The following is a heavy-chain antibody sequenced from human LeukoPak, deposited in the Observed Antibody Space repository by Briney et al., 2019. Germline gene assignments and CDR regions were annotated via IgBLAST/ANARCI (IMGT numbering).Heavy chain of an antibody. CDR3: ARAEVGVLADY. CDR1: GFTFSGYL. J-gene: IGHJ4*02. CDR2: INSDGRST. V-gene: IGHV3-74*01. Sequence: GGSLRLSCAASGFTFSGYLMHWVRPAPRKGLVWVSRINSDGRSTSYADSVKGRFTTSRDNAKNTLYLQMNSLRADDTAVYYCARAEVGVLADYWGQGTLVTVSS. D-gene: IGHD3-10*01.